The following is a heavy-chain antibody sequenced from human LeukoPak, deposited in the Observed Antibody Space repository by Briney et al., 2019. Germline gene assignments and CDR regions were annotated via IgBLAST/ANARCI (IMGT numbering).Heavy chain of an antibody. CDR3: ARHVGGYSSSWYFDY. Sequence: SKTLSLNCTVSGYSISSGYYWGWIRQPPGKGLEGIGSIYLNGGTYYNPSLKSRVTISVDTSKNQFSLKLSSVTAADTAVYYCARHVGGYSSSWYFDYWGQGTLVTVSS. J-gene: IGHJ4*02. V-gene: IGHV4-38-2*02. CDR1: GYSISSGYY. CDR2: IYLNGGT. D-gene: IGHD6-13*01.